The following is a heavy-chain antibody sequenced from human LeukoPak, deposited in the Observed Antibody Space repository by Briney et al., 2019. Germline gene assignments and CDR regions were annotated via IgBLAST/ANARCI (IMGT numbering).Heavy chain of an antibody. CDR2: IYPGDSDT. CDR3: ASSSLYSGYDSYALDI. D-gene: IGHD5-12*01. Sequence: GESLKISCKGSGYSFTSYWIGWVRQMPGKGLEWMGIIYPGDSDTRYSPSFQGQVTISADKSISTAYLQWSSLKASDTAMYYCASSSLYSGYDSYALDIWGQGTMVTVSS. CDR1: GYSFTSYW. J-gene: IGHJ3*02. V-gene: IGHV5-51*01.